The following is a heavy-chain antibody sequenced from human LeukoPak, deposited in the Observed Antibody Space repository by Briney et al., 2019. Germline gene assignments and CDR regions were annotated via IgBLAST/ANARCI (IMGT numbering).Heavy chain of an antibody. CDR2: IIPIFGTA. V-gene: IGHV1-69*13. J-gene: IGHJ6*02. Sequence: SVKVSCKASGYTLTSYYLHWVRQAPGQGLEWMGGIIPIFGTANYAQKFQGRVTITADESTSTAYMELSSLRSEDTAVYYCARYSSSWTDYYYYYGMDVWGQGTTVTVSS. D-gene: IGHD6-13*01. CDR3: ARYSSSWTDYYYYYGMDV. CDR1: GYTLTSYY.